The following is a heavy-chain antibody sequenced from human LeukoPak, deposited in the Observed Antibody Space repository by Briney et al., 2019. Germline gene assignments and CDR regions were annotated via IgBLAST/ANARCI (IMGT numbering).Heavy chain of an antibody. D-gene: IGHD2-21*02. CDR2: IYHSGST. Sequence: KTSETLSLTCTVSGGSISSGGYYWSWIRQHPGKGLEWIGYIYHSGSTYYNPSLKSRVTISVDTSKNQFSLKLISVTAADTALYYCARHVRCGGDCSRLDYWGQGTLVTVSS. J-gene: IGHJ4*02. V-gene: IGHV4-31*03. CDR3: ARHVRCGGDCSRLDY. CDR1: GGSISSGGYY.